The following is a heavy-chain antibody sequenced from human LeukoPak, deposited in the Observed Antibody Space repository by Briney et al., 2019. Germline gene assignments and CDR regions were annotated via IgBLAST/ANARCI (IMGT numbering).Heavy chain of an antibody. CDR2: FNPTYDIP. V-gene: IGHV1-46*01. Sequence: ASVKVFCKASGYTFTGYYMHWVRQAPGQGLEWMGIFNPTYDIPIYAQTFEGRVTMTRDMSTSTVYMELSTLRSDDTAVYFCAKDLRNILTGDYDDFDIWGQGTMVIVSS. J-gene: IGHJ3*02. CDR3: AKDLRNILTGDYDDFDI. D-gene: IGHD3-9*01. CDR1: GYTFTGYY.